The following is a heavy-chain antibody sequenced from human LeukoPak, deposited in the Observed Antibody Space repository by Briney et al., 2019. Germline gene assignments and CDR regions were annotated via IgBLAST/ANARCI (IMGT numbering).Heavy chain of an antibody. CDR3: ARGRRGSSGPWSWYLDL. V-gene: IGHV1-8*01. Sequence: GASVKVSCKASGFTLTNFDINWVRQATGQGLEWMGWVNSNTGNTGYAQEFQGRVTMTRDTSIGTAYMELTNLRSEDTAVYYCARGRRGSSGPWSWYLDLWGRGTLVTASS. CDR1: GFTLTNFD. J-gene: IGHJ2*01. D-gene: IGHD3-22*01. CDR2: VNSNTGNT.